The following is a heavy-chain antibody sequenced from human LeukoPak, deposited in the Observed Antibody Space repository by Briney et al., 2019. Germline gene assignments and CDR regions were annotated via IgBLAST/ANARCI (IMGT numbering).Heavy chain of an antibody. J-gene: IGHJ4*02. CDR3: AKGSYDFWSGYLGGYFDY. Sequence: PGGSLRLSCAASGFTFSSYGMHWVRQAPGKGLEWVSAISGSGGSTYYADSVKGRFTISRDNSKNTLYLQMNSLRAEDTAVYYCAKGSYDFWSGYLGGYFDYWGQGTLVTVSS. D-gene: IGHD3-3*01. V-gene: IGHV3-23*01. CDR2: ISGSGGST. CDR1: GFTFSSYG.